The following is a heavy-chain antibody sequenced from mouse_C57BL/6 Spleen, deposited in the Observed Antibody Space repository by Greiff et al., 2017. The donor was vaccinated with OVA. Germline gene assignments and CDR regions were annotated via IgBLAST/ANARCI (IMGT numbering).Heavy chain of an antibody. V-gene: IGHV5-4*01. Sequence: DVQLQESGGGLVKPGGSLKLSCAASGFTFSSYAMSWVRQTPEKRLEWVATISDGGSYTYYPDNVKGRFTISRDNAKNNLYLQMSHLKSEDTAMYYCAREGDSSGYFSWFAYWGQGTLVTVSA. J-gene: IGHJ3*01. D-gene: IGHD3-2*02. CDR3: AREGDSSGYFSWFAY. CDR2: ISDGGSYT. CDR1: GFTFSSYA.